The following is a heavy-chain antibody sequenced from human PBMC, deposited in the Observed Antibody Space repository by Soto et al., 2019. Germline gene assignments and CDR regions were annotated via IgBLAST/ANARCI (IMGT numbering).Heavy chain of an antibody. CDR2: INPSCGST. D-gene: IGHD6-13*01. Sequence: ASVKVSCKASGYTFTSYYMHWVRQAPGQGLEWMGIINPSCGSTSYAQKFQGRVTMTRDTSTSTVYMELSSLRSEDTAVYYCALVTQQREDAFDIWGQGTMVTVSS. CDR3: ALVTQQREDAFDI. J-gene: IGHJ3*02. V-gene: IGHV1-46*03. CDR1: GYTFTSYY.